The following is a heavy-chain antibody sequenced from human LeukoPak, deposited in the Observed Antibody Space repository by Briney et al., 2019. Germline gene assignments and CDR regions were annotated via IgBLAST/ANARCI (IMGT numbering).Heavy chain of an antibody. V-gene: IGHV1-18*01. CDR2: ISAYNGNT. Sequence: ASVKVSCKASGYTFTSYGISWVRQAPGQGLEWMGWISAYNGNTNYAQKLQGRVTMTTDTSTSTAYMELRSLRSDDTAVYYCARDALVGAGDTYLDYWGQGTPVTVSS. J-gene: IGHJ4*02. CDR3: ARDALVGAGDTYLDY. CDR1: GYTFTSYG. D-gene: IGHD1-26*01.